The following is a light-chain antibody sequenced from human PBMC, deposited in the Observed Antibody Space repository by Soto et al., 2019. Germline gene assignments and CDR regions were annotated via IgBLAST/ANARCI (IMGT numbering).Light chain of an antibody. J-gene: IGKJ1*01. CDR2: GAS. Sequence: EIVMTQSPATLSVSPGERATLSCRASQSISINLAWYQQRPGQAPRLLIYGASTRATGIPARFSGSGSGTEFTLTISSLQSEDFAIYYCQQYDNWPPWTFGQGPEVKIK. CDR3: QQYDNWPPWT. CDR1: QSISIN. V-gene: IGKV3-15*01.